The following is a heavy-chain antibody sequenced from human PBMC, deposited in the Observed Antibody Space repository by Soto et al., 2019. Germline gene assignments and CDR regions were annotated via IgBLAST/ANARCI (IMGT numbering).Heavy chain of an antibody. J-gene: IGHJ4*02. CDR1: GGTCGNYG. CDR2: IKQDGSVR. D-gene: IGHD6-13*01. CDR3: ARIGYSSSCFDY. Sequence: GGSLRLCCAASGGTCGNYGGSWVRQAPGKGLEWVANIKQDGSVRYYVDSVKGRFTISRDNAMSSVYLQMNSLRAEDTSVYYCARIGYSSSCFDYWGQGTLVTVSS. V-gene: IGHV3-7*01.